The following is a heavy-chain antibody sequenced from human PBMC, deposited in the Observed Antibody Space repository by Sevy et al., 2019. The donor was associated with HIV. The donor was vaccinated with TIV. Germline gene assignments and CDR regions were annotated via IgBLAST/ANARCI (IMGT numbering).Heavy chain of an antibody. CDR2: ISGSGIT. CDR1: GFIFSDYY. J-gene: IGHJ6*02. V-gene: IGHV3-11*04. D-gene: IGHD3-22*01. CDR3: ARDRNPYYDSSGYYSPHYYYGMDV. Sequence: GGSLRLSCSGSGFIFSDYYMSWIRQAPGRGLEWVSYISGSGITYYADSVEGRFTISRDNARNSLYLQMNSLRAEDTAVYYCARDRNPYYDSSGYYSPHYYYGMDVWGQGTTVTVSS.